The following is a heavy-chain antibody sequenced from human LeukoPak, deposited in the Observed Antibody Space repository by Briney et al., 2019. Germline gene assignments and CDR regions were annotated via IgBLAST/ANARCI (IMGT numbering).Heavy chain of an antibody. J-gene: IGHJ2*01. D-gene: IGHD3-22*01. V-gene: IGHV4-61*02. Sequence: PSESLSLTCTVSGGSISSGNYYWGCIRQPAGKGLEWIVRIYSSGSTYYSPSLKGGVIISVDTSRNQFSLQLSSVTAADTDVYYCARAAYYDRSGHYYWYFDLWGRGTLVTVSS. CDR1: GGSISSGNYY. CDR2: IYSSGST. CDR3: ARAAYYDRSGHYYWYFDL.